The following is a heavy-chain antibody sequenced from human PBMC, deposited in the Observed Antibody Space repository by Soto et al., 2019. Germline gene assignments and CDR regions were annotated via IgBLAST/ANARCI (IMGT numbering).Heavy chain of an antibody. D-gene: IGHD6-19*01. CDR3: ARLGEQWLPHLYYYYGMDG. CDR1: GYSFTSYW. J-gene: IGHJ6*02. CDR2: IYPGDSDT. Sequence: PGESLKISCKGSGYSFTSYWIGWVRQMPGKGLEWMGIIYPGDSDTRYSPSFQGQVTISADKSISTAYLQWSSLKASDTAMYYCARLGEQWLPHLYYYYGMDGWGQGTTVTVSS. V-gene: IGHV5-51*01.